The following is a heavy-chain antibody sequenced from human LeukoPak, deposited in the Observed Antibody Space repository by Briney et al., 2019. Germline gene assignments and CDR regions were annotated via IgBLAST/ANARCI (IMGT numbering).Heavy chain of an antibody. V-gene: IGHV1-18*04. D-gene: IGHD2-2*01. CDR2: ISAYNGNT. CDR3: ARDGDIVVVPAAPHGFDP. Sequence: ASVKVSCKASGYTFTSYGISWVRQAPGQGLEWMGWISAYNGNTNYAQKLQGRVTMTTDTSTSTAYMELRSLGSDDTAVYYCARDGDIVVVPAAPHGFDPWGQGTLVTVSS. CDR1: GYTFTSYG. J-gene: IGHJ5*02.